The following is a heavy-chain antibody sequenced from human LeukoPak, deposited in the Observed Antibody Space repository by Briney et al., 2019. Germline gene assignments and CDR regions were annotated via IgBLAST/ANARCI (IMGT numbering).Heavy chain of an antibody. J-gene: IGHJ4*02. D-gene: IGHD2-21*02. V-gene: IGHV3-23*01. CDR2: ISGSGSIT. CDR1: GFTLSSYA. CDR3: AKDLWSVVTLTLDY. Sequence: PGGSLRLSCAASGFTLSSYAMSWVRQAPGKGLEWVSTISGSGSITYYADSMKGRFTISRDNSKNTLYLQVNSLRAEDTAVYYCAKDLWSVVTLTLDYWGQGTLVTVSS.